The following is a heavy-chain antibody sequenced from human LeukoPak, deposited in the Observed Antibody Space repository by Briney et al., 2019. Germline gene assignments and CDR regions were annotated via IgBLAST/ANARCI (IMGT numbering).Heavy chain of an antibody. J-gene: IGHJ4*02. D-gene: IGHD6-13*01. CDR2: IKQDGSEK. Sequence: GGALRLSCAASGFTFSTYWMSWVRQAPGKGLEWVANIKQDGSEKYYIDSVKGRFTISRDNPKNSLYLQMNSLRAEDTAMYYCARDSAGNDYWSQGTLLTVSS. CDR1: GFTFSTYW. V-gene: IGHV3-7*01. CDR3: ARDSAGNDY.